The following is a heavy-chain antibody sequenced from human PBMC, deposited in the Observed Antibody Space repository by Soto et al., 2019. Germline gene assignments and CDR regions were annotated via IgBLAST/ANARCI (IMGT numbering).Heavy chain of an antibody. V-gene: IGHV4-34*01. D-gene: IGHD1-1*01. J-gene: IGHJ3*02. CDR3: ARVERGTATTVVDAFDI. Sequence: QVQLQQWGAGLLKPSETLSLTCAVYGVSVSSSSNYYWSWIRQPPGKGLEWIGEMSHSGGNHFNPSLKSRVTISVDTSNNQFSLKMSSVTAADTALYYCARVERGTATTVVDAFDIWGPGTMVTVSS. CDR2: MSHSGGN. CDR1: GVSVSSSSNYY.